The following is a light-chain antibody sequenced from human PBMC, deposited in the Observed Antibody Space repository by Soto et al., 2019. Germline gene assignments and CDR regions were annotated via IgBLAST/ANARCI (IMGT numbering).Light chain of an antibody. CDR3: QQYYSTPPT. J-gene: IGKJ1*01. Sequence: IVMTQSPDSLAVSLGERATINCKSSQSVLYSSNNKNYLAWYQQKPGQPPKLLIYWASTRESGVPDRFSGSASGTDFTLTISSLQAEDVAVYYCQQYYSTPPTFGQGTKVEIK. CDR1: QSVLYSSNNKNY. V-gene: IGKV4-1*01. CDR2: WAS.